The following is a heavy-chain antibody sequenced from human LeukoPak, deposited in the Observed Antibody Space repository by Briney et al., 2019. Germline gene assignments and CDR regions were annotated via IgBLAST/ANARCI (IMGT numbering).Heavy chain of an antibody. CDR2: IYSGGST. V-gene: IGHV3-66*01. D-gene: IGHD6-19*01. CDR3: ARDLAVAGTRTFDY. J-gene: IGHJ4*02. CDR1: GFTVSSNY. Sequence: SGGSLRLSCAASGFTVSSNYMSWVRPAPGKGLEWVSVIYSGGSTYYADSVKGRFTISRDNSKNTLHLQMNSLRPEDTAVYYCARDLAVAGTRTFDYWGQGTLVTVSS.